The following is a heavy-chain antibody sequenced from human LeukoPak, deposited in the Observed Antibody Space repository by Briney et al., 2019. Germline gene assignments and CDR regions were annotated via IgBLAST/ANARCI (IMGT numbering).Heavy chain of an antibody. Sequence: GGSLRLSCAASGFTFNSYGMHWVRQAPGKGLEWVAFTWYDGSNKYYADSVKGRFTISRDNPKNTLYLQMDSLRAEDTAVYYCARQLSNTFYYGSGSHLDYWGQGTLVTVSS. CDR3: ARQLSNTFYYGSGSHLDY. D-gene: IGHD3-10*01. V-gene: IGHV3-33*01. CDR2: TWYDGSNK. CDR1: GFTFNSYG. J-gene: IGHJ4*02.